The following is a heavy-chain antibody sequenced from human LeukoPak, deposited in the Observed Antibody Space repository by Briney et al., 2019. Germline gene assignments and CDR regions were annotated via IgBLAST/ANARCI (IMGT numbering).Heavy chain of an antibody. D-gene: IGHD3-10*01. CDR1: GFTFNTYA. J-gene: IGHJ4*02. CDR3: ASEIFGSGSYPDF. CDR2: IWHDGSHK. Sequence: GRSLRLSCAASGFTFNTYAMHWVRQAPGQGLEWVALIWHDGSHKFYSNSVRGQFTISRDNSKNTVYLQMNNLGPEDTAVYYCASEIFGSGSYPDFWGQGTLVTVST. V-gene: IGHV3-33*01.